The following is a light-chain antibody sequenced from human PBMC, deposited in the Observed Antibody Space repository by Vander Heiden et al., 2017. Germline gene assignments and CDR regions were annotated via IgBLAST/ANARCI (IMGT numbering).Light chain of an antibody. Sequence: IVLTQSPATMSLSPGERATLACRASQSVSNYLAWYQQKAGQAPRLLIYDASTRATGIPARFSGGGSGTDFTHAISSLEPEDFAVYYGQQRSNWPRSYTFGQGTKVEIK. V-gene: IGKV3-11*01. CDR1: QSVSNY. CDR3: QQRSNWPRSYT. CDR2: DAS. J-gene: IGKJ2*01.